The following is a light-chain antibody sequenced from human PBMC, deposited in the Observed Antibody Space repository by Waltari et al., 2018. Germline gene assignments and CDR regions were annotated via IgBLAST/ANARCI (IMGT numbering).Light chain of an antibody. CDR2: EDN. CDR1: ALPRKH. J-gene: IGLJ3*02. Sequence: SYELTQPPAVSVSPGQTARITCSGSALPRKHAYWYHQKSGQVPLLVIYEDNRRPSGIPERFSGSSSGTKATLTITGAQADDEGDYYCYSTDSGGDHRGVFGGGTRPTVL. V-gene: IGLV3-10*01. CDR3: YSTDSGGDHRGV.